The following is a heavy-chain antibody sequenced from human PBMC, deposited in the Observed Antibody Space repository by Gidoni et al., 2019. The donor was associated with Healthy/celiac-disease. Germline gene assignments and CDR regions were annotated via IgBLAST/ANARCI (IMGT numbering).Heavy chain of an antibody. D-gene: IGHD6-13*01. V-gene: IGHV3-53*01. J-gene: IGHJ4*02. Sequence: EVQLVESGGGVIQPGGSLRLSCAASGFTVSSNYMSWVRQAPGKGLELFSCIYSGGSTYSADSVKGRFTISRDNSKNTLYLQMNSLRAEDTAVYYCARDERIAAAGTGFDYWGQGTLVTVSS. CDR3: ARDERIAAAGTGFDY. CDR2: IYSGGST. CDR1: GFTVSSNY.